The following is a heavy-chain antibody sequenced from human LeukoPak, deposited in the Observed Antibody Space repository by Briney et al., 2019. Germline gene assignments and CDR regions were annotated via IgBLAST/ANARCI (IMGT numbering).Heavy chain of an antibody. J-gene: IGHJ5*02. V-gene: IGHV1-8*01. CDR2: MNPNSGNT. Sequence: ASVKVSCKASGYTFTSYDINWVRQATGQGLEWMGWMNPNSGNTGSAQRFQGRITMTRDTSISTAYMELSSLRSEDTAVYYCAKGPLIMHPYSFDPWGQGPLVTVCS. CDR1: GYTFTSYD. CDR3: AKGPLIMHPYSFDP. D-gene: IGHD2-21*01.